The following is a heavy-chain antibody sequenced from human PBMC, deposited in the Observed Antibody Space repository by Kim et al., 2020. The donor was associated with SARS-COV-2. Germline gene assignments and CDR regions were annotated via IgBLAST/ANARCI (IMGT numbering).Heavy chain of an antibody. Sequence: GGSLRLSCAASGFTFSSYWMSWVRQAPGKGLEWVANIKQDGSEKYYVDSVKGRFTISRDNSKNSLYLQMNSLRAEDTAVYYCARPIYDILTGSYYWGQGTLVTVSS. CDR2: IKQDGSEK. J-gene: IGHJ4*02. V-gene: IGHV3-7*03. CDR1: GFTFSSYW. CDR3: ARPIYDILTGSYY. D-gene: IGHD3-9*01.